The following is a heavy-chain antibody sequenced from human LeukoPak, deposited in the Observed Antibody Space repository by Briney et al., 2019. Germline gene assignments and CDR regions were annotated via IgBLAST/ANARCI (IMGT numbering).Heavy chain of an antibody. Sequence: ASVKVSCKASGYTFIDYYMHWVRQAPGQGLEWMGWINPNTGGTNYAQKLQGRVTMTTDTSTSTAYMELRSLRSDDTAVYYCARGPNDSREPAAFDIWGQGTMVTVSS. D-gene: IGHD3-22*01. V-gene: IGHV1-2*02. J-gene: IGHJ3*02. CDR3: ARGPNDSREPAAFDI. CDR2: INPNTGGT. CDR1: GYTFIDYY.